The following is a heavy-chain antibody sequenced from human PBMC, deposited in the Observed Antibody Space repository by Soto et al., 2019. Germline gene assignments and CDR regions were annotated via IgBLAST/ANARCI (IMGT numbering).Heavy chain of an antibody. V-gene: IGHV1-46*01. CDR3: ARAHVTAISAPYYFDY. Sequence: GASVKVSCKASGYTFTSYYMHWVRQAPGQGLEWMGIINPSGGSTGYAQKFQGRVTMTRDTSTSTVYMELSSLRSEDTAVYYCARAHVTAISAPYYFDYWGQGTLVTVSS. D-gene: IGHD2-21*02. CDR1: GYTFTSYY. CDR2: INPSGGST. J-gene: IGHJ4*02.